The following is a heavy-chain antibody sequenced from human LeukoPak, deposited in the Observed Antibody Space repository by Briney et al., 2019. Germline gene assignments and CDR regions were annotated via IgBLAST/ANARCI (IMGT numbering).Heavy chain of an antibody. CDR1: GFVFSQHT. Sequence: GGSLRLSCAVSGFVFSQHTMSWVRQAPGKRLEWVSSISGSGDATRYADSVMGRFTISRDNAKNTLYLQMNSLRAEDTAVYYCAKSLIWGQGTLVTVSS. CDR2: ISGSGDAT. V-gene: IGHV3-23*01. J-gene: IGHJ4*02. CDR3: AKSLI.